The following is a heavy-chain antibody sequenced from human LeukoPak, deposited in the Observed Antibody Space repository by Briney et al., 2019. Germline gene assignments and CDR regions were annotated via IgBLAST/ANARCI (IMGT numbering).Heavy chain of an antibody. CDR1: GYTFTGYY. D-gene: IGHD5-12*01. J-gene: IGHJ5*02. CDR3: ARGSGYDYDWFDP. CDR2: INPNSGGT. Sequence: ASVKVSCKASGYTFTGYYTHWVRQAPGQGLEWMGWINPNSGGTNYAQKFQGRVTMTRDTSISTAYMELSRLRSDDTAVYYCARGSGYDYDWFDPWGQGTLVTVSS. V-gene: IGHV1-2*02.